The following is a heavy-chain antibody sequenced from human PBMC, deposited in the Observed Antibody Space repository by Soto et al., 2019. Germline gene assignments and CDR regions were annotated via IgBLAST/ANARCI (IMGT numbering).Heavy chain of an antibody. Sequence: SETLSLTCAVYGGSFSGYYWSWIRQPPGKGLEWIGEINHSGSTNYNPSLKSRVTISVDTSKKQFSLKLSSVTAADTAVYYCARARTRNYYGSGSLNLAYWGQGTLVT. CDR2: INHSGST. CDR3: ARARTRNYYGSGSLNLAY. V-gene: IGHV4-34*01. J-gene: IGHJ4*02. D-gene: IGHD3-10*01. CDR1: GGSFSGYY.